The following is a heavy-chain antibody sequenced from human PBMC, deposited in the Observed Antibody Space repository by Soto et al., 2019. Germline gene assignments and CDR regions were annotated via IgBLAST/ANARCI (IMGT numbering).Heavy chain of an antibody. CDR2: ISYDGSNE. CDR3: ARHGDSSGWYFRAYYFDY. V-gene: IGHV3-30*03. CDR1: GFTFSSYG. D-gene: IGHD6-19*01. Sequence: VGSLRLSCAASGFTFSSYGMHWVRQAPGKGLEWVAVISYDGSNEYYADSVKGRFTISADKSISTAYLQWSSLKASDTAMYYCARHGDSSGWYFRAYYFDYWGQGTLVTVSS. J-gene: IGHJ4*02.